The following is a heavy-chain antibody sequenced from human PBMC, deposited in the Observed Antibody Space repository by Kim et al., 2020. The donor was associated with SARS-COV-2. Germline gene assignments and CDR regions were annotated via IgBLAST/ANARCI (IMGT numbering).Heavy chain of an antibody. J-gene: IGHJ5*02. V-gene: IGHV4-39*01. Sequence: NPSLKSRVTISVDTSKNPFSRKLSSVTAADTAVYYCARQGVAASENWFDPWGQGTLVTVSS. D-gene: IGHD2-15*01. CDR3: ARQGVAASENWFDP.